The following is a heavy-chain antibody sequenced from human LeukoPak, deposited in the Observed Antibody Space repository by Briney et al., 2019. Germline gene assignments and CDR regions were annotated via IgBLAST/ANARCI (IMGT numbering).Heavy chain of an antibody. CDR1: GFTFDDYA. CDR2: IRWDGGST. Sequence: GGSLRLFCASCGFTFDDYAMHWVSHASRKGLEGVSLIRWDGGSTYYAESVKGRFTISRDNSKNSLYLQMNSLRAEDTALYYCAKDALLVGWDGYYYMDVWGKGTTVTVSS. CDR3: AKDALLVGWDGYYYMDV. D-gene: IGHD6-19*01. J-gene: IGHJ6*03. V-gene: IGHV3-43D*03.